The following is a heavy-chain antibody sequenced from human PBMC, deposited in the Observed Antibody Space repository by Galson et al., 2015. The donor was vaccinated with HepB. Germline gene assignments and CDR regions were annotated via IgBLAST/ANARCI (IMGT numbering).Heavy chain of an antibody. Sequence: SVQVSCKASGSTFTSYGISWVRQAPGQGLEWMGWISAYHGHTNYAQKLQGRVTMTTDTSTSTAYMELRSLRSDDTAVYYCAREGAARPTYYYYGMDVWGQGTTVTVSS. V-gene: IGHV1-18*01. CDR3: AREGAARPTYYYYGMDV. CDR1: GSTFTSYG. D-gene: IGHD6-6*01. J-gene: IGHJ6*02. CDR2: ISAYHGHT.